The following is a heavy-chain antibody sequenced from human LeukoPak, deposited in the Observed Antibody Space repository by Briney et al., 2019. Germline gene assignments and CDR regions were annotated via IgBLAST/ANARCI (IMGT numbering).Heavy chain of an antibody. CDR3: AKLMTTVTTIDY. D-gene: IGHD4-17*01. V-gene: IGHV4-30-2*01. CDR2: IYHSGST. Sequence: SETLSLTCTVSGDSISSGDYYWSWIRQPPGMGLEWIGYIYHSGSTYYNPSLKSRVTISVDKSKNQFSLKLSSVTAADTAVYYCAKLMTTVTTIDYWGQGTLVTVSS. J-gene: IGHJ4*02. CDR1: GDSISSGDYY.